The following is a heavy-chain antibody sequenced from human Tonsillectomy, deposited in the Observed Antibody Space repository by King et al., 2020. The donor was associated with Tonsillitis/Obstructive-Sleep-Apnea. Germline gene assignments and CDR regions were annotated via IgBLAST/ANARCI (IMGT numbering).Heavy chain of an antibody. CDR1: GYTLTKLS. CDR3: ATNEAVAGSYSYAMDV. J-gene: IGHJ6*02. CDR2: FDPGDGET. V-gene: IGHV1-24*01. Sequence: VQLVQSGAEVKKPGASVKVYCKVSGYTLTKLSMHWVRQAPGKGLEWMGGFDPGDGETIYAQKFQGRVTMTEDTSMDTAYMELSSLRSEDTAVYYCATNEAVAGSYSYAMDVWGQGTTVTVSS. D-gene: IGHD6-19*01.